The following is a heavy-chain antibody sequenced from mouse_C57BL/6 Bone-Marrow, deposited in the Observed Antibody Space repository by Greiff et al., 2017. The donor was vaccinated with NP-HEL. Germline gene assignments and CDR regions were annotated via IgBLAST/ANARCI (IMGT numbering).Heavy chain of an antibody. Sequence: VNVVESGAELVRPGASVTLSCKASGYTFTDYEMHWVKQTPVHGLEWIGAIDPETGGTAYNQKFKGKAILTADKSSSTAYMELRSLTSEDSAVYYCTRRIPYYYGSSYAMDYWGQGTSVTVSS. J-gene: IGHJ4*01. CDR1: GYTFTDYE. D-gene: IGHD1-1*01. V-gene: IGHV1-15*01. CDR3: TRRIPYYYGSSYAMDY. CDR2: IDPETGGT.